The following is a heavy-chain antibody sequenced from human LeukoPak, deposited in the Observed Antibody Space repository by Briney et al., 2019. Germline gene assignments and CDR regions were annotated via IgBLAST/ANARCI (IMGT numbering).Heavy chain of an antibody. CDR1: GGSISSGGYY. CDR3: AREGGKSVDV. CDR2: IYYSWST. V-gene: IGHV4-31*03. D-gene: IGHD3-16*01. Sequence: SETLSLTCTVSGGSISSGGYYWSWIRQHPGKGLEGIGYIYYSWSTYYNPSLQSRVTISVDTSKNQFSLKLSSVTAADTAVYYCAREGGKSVDVWGKGSTLTDCS. J-gene: IGHJ6*04.